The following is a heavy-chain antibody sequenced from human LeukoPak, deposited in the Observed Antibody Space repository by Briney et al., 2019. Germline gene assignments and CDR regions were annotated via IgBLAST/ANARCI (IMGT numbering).Heavy chain of an antibody. CDR1: GGSISSYY. D-gene: IGHD3-22*01. CDR2: IYTSGST. Sequence: PSGTLSLTCTVSGGSISSYYWSWIRQPAGKGLEWIGRIYTSGSTNYNPSLKSRDIMSVDTSKNQFSLKLSSVTAADTAVYYCARGRADYFDSSGYYFDYWGQGTLVTVSS. V-gene: IGHV4-4*07. CDR3: ARGRADYFDSSGYYFDY. J-gene: IGHJ4*02.